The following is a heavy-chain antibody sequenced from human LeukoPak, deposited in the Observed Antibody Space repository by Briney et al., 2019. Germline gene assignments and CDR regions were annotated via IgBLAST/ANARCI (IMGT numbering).Heavy chain of an antibody. J-gene: IGHJ4*02. CDR3: ARDISRIAAGGN. CDR2: IYHSGST. V-gene: IGHV4-38-2*02. Sequence: SETLSLTCSVSDDSITMYYWTWIRQPPGKGLEWIGSIYHSGSTYYNPSLKSRVTISVDTSKNQFSLKLSSVTAADTAVYYCARDISRIAAGGNWGQGTLVTVSS. CDR1: DDSITMYY. D-gene: IGHD6-6*01.